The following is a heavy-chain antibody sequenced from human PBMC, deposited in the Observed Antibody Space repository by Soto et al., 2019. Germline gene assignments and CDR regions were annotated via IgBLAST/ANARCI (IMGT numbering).Heavy chain of an antibody. J-gene: IGHJ4*01. D-gene: IGHD3-22*01. CDR3: VKGAHFYDSGGFRIPNTYFDF. Sequence: SLRLSCTASGFKFNEFGMHWVRQAPGKGLEWVSSISWNGGGIGYADSAKGRFTISRANAKNSLYLQLNSLRGEDTALYYCVKGAHFYDSGGFRIPNTYFDFWGPGTLVTVSS. CDR2: ISWNGGGI. V-gene: IGHV3-9*01. CDR1: GFKFNEFG.